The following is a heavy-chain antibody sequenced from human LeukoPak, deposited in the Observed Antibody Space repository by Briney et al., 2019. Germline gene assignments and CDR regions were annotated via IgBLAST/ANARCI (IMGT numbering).Heavy chain of an antibody. D-gene: IGHD3-10*01. CDR3: AKGTLWFGESYYFDY. Sequence: GGSLRLSCGASGFTFSSFGMHWVRQPPGKGLEWVAFIRNDGSNKYYADSVKGRFSISRDNSKNTLYLQMNSLRAEDTAVYYCAKGTLWFGESYYFDYWGQGTLVTVSS. J-gene: IGHJ4*02. CDR1: GFTFSSFG. V-gene: IGHV3-30*02. CDR2: IRNDGSNK.